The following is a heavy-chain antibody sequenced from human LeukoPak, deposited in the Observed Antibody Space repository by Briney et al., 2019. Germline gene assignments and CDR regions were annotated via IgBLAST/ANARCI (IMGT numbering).Heavy chain of an antibody. V-gene: IGHV3-30*03. J-gene: IGHJ3*02. CDR1: GFTFSSYG. Sequence: PGGSLRLSCAASGFTFSSYGMHWVRQAPGKGLEWVAVISVDGSNEYYADSVKGRFTISRDNSKNTLSLQMSSLRAEDTAVYYCARDRHSSGYYPPYDAFDIWGQGTMVTVSS. CDR3: ARDRHSSGYYPPYDAFDI. CDR2: ISVDGSNE. D-gene: IGHD3-22*01.